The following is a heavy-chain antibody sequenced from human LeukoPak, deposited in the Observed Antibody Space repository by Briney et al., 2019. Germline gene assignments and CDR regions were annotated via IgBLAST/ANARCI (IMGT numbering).Heavy chain of an antibody. CDR3: ARDLSSSWPDAFDI. Sequence: GGSLRLSCAASGFTFSSYSMNWVRQAPGKGLEWVSSISSSSSYIYYADSVKGRFTISRDNAKNPLYLQMNSLRAEDTAVYYCARDLSSSWPDAFDIWGQGTMVTVSS. CDR2: ISSSSSYI. J-gene: IGHJ3*02. V-gene: IGHV3-21*01. CDR1: GFTFSSYS. D-gene: IGHD6-13*01.